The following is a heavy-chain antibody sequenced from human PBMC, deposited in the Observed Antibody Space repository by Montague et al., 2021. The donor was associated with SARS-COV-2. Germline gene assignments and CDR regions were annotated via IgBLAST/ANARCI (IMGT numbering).Heavy chain of an antibody. V-gene: IGHV4-59*08. CDR2: LYYSGST. Sequence: SETLSLTCTVSGGSISSYYWSWIRQPPGKGLEWIGYLYYSGSTNYNPSLKSRVTISVDTSRDQLSLTLRSVTAADTAVYYCTRYVDGISTGYYYLDCWGQGTLVTVSS. J-gene: IGHJ4*02. CDR1: GGSISSYY. CDR3: TRYVDGISTGYYYLDC. D-gene: IGHD3-9*01.